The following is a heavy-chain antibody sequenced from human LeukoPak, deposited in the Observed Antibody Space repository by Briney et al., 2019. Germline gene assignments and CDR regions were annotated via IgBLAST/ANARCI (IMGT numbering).Heavy chain of an antibody. D-gene: IGHD5-24*01. Sequence: GGSLRLSCAASGFTFSSYAMSWVRQAPGKGLEWVSAISGSGGSTYYADSVKGRFTTSRDNSKNTLYLQMNSLRAEDTAVYYCANKGGRWLQPDYWGQGTLVTVSS. V-gene: IGHV3-23*01. CDR3: ANKGGRWLQPDY. CDR1: GFTFSSYA. J-gene: IGHJ4*02. CDR2: ISGSGGST.